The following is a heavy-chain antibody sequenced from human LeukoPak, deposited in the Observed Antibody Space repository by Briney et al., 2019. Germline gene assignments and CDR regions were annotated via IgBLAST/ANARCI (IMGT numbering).Heavy chain of an antibody. Sequence: GGSLRLSCAASGFTFSNAWMSWVRQAPGKGLEWLGRIKSNTDGGTTDYAAPVKGRFTISRDDSKNTLYLQMNSLKTEDTAVYYCTAVYRVEGHYYYYMDGWGKGTTVTISS. CDR3: TAVYRVEGHYYYYMDG. V-gene: IGHV3-15*01. CDR2: IKSNTDGGTT. CDR1: GFTFSNAW. D-gene: IGHD3-16*02. J-gene: IGHJ6*03.